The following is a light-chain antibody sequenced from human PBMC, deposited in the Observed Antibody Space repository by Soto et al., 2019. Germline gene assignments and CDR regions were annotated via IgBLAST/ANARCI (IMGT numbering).Light chain of an antibody. CDR1: RGISSN. Sequence: IIITQSPAPLSVSPGERATLSCMSSRGISSNLAWYQQKPGQAPRLLIYDASTRATGIPARFSGSGSGTEFTLTISSLQSEDFAVYYCHQYNNWPPWTVGQGTKVDI. CDR3: HQYNNWPPWT. J-gene: IGKJ1*01. V-gene: IGKV3-15*01. CDR2: DAS.